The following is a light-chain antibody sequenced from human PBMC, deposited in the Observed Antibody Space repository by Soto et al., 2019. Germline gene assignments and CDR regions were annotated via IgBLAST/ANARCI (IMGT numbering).Light chain of an antibody. CDR2: EVS. J-gene: IGLJ2*01. V-gene: IGLV2-23*02. CDR1: SSDVGSYNL. Sequence: QSVLTQPDSVSGSPGQSITISCTGTSSDVGSYNLVSWYQQHPGKAPKLMIYEVSKRPSGVSNRFSGSKSGNTASLTISGLQAEDEADYYCCSYAGSSTRVVFGGGTKLTV. CDR3: CSYAGSSTRVV.